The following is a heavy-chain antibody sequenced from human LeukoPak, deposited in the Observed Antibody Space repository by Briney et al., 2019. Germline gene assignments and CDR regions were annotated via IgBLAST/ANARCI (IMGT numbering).Heavy chain of an antibody. J-gene: IGHJ4*02. CDR2: IYPGDSDT. Sequence: EESLKISCKDSGYSFTSYWIGWVRQMPGRGLECMGIIYPGDSDTRYSTSFQGQVTISADKSISTAYLQWSSLKASDTAMYYCARQYAARTNLQIDYWGQGTLVTVSS. V-gene: IGHV5-51*01. D-gene: IGHD2-8*01. CDR1: GYSFTSYW. CDR3: ARQYAARTNLQIDY.